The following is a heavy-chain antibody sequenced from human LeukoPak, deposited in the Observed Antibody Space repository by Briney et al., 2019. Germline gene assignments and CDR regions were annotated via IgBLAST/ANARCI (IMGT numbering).Heavy chain of an antibody. Sequence: ASVKVSCTVSGYTLTELSMHWVRQAPGKGLEWMGGFDPEDGETTYAQKFQGRVTMTEDTSTDTAYMELSSLRSEDTAVYYCATGDPRYYDFWSGYYKNYYYGMDVWGQGTTVTVSS. V-gene: IGHV1-24*01. CDR2: FDPEDGET. CDR1: GYTLTELS. CDR3: ATGDPRYYDFWSGYYKNYYYGMDV. J-gene: IGHJ6*02. D-gene: IGHD3-3*01.